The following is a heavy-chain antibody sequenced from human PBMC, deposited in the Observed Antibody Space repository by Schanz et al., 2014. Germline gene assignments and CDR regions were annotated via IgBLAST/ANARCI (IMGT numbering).Heavy chain of an antibody. CDR2: ISAYTNNT. Sequence: QVQLVQSGAEVKKPGASVKVSCEASRYTFNTYGLNWVRQAPGQGLEWMGWISAYTNNTNYAQKVQGRVTMTTDTSTGTAYMELNSLNSDDTAVYYCATLDYADSVSWGQGTLVTVSS. V-gene: IGHV1-18*01. J-gene: IGHJ5*02. CDR1: RYTFNTYG. D-gene: IGHD4-17*01. CDR3: ATLDYADSVS.